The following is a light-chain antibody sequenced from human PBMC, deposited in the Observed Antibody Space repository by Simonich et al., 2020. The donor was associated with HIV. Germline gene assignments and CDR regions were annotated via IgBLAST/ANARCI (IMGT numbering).Light chain of an antibody. CDR3: QQYYSTLT. V-gene: IGKV1-NL1*01. CDR2: AAS. CDR1: QSISNY. Sequence: DIQMTQSPSSLSASVGDRVTITCRASQSISNYLNWYQQKPGKAPKLLLYAASRLESGVPSRFSGSGSGTDYTLTISSLQPEDFATYYCQQYYSTLTFGGGTKVEIK. J-gene: IGKJ4*01.